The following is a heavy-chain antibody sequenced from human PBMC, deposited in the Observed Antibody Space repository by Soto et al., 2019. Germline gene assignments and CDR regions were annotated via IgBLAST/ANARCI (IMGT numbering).Heavy chain of an antibody. Sequence: SETLSLTCTVSGGSISSYYWSWIRQPPGKGLEWIGYIYYSGSTNYNPSLKSRVTISVDTSKNQFSLKLSSVTAADTAVYYCARDSAGIAYCGGDCYLWGQGTLVTVSS. CDR3: ARDSAGIAYCGGDCYL. D-gene: IGHD2-21*02. CDR1: GGSISSYY. J-gene: IGHJ4*02. CDR2: IYYSGST. V-gene: IGHV4-59*01.